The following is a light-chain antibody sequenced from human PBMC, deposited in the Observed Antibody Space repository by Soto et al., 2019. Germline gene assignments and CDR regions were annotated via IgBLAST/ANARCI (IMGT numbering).Light chain of an antibody. CDR2: GAS. CDR1: QDISSY. Sequence: DIQLTQSPSFLSASVGDRVTITCRASQDISSYLAWYQQKPGKAPNLLIFGASSLQSGVPSRFSGSGSGTEFTLTISSLQPDDFATYYCQQLNSYSIVTFGPGTKVDIK. J-gene: IGKJ3*01. CDR3: QQLNSYSIVT. V-gene: IGKV1-9*01.